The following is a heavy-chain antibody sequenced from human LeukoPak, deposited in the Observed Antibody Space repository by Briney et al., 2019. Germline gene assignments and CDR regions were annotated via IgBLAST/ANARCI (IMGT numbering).Heavy chain of an antibody. V-gene: IGHV3-64*01. CDR3: ARYNNYYDS. Sequence: GGSLRLSCVASGFTFSSYAMHWVRQAPGKGLEYVSGISINGGRTYYANSVKGRFTSSRDNSKNTLYLQMGSLRPEDMAVYYCARYNNYYDSWGQGTLVTVSS. J-gene: IGHJ5*01. CDR1: GFTFSSYA. CDR2: ISINGGRT.